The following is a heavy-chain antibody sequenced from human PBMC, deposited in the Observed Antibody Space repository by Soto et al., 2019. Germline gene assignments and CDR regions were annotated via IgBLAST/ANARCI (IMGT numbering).Heavy chain of an antibody. CDR2: INPASGDT. CDR1: GHTFTGYH. D-gene: IGHD5-18*01. CDR3: ARDLLDTAMVNPWPYYYYYGMDV. Sequence: QVQLVQSGPEVRKPGASVKVSCEASGHTFTGYHIHWVRQAPGRGLEWMGWINPASGDTNYAQKFQGRVILTSDTSISTAYMELSRLGSYDTAMYYCARDLLDTAMVNPWPYYYYYGMDVWGQGTTVTVSS. V-gene: IGHV1-2*02. J-gene: IGHJ6*02.